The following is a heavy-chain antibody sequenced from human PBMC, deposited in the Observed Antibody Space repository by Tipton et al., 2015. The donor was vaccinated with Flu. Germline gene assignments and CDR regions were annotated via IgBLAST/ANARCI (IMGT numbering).Heavy chain of an antibody. CDR1: GFAFRNYE. V-gene: IGHV3-21*01. D-gene: IGHD3-3*01. Sequence: SLRLSCAASGFAFRNYEMNWVRQTPGKGLEWVSVINADSSARDYAKSVRGRFTISRDNTRNSLFLLLNSLRPDDTGVYYCVRGEGSITSGFWRMAAFDVWGHGTMVTVSS. CDR2: INADSSAR. CDR3: VRGEGSITSGFWRMAAFDV. J-gene: IGHJ3*01.